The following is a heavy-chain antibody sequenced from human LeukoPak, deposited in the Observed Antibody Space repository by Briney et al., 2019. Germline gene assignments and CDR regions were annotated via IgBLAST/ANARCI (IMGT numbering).Heavy chain of an antibody. CDR1: GFTFSSYS. V-gene: IGHV3-48*02. Sequence: GGSLRLSCAASGFTFSSYSMNWVRQAPGKGLEWVSYISSSSSTIYYADSVKGRFTISRDNAKNSLHLQMNSLRDEDTAVYYCARGLCGGDCYSDYWGQGTLVTVS. CDR3: ARGLCGGDCYSDY. D-gene: IGHD2-21*02. J-gene: IGHJ4*02. CDR2: ISSSSSTI.